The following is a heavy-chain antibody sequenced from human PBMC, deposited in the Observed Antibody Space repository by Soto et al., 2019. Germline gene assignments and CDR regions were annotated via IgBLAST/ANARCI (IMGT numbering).Heavy chain of an antibody. CDR2: ISGSGGST. Sequence: EVQLLESGGGLVQPGGSLRLSCAASGFTFSSYAMSWVSQAPGKGLEWVSAISGSGGSTYYADSVKGRFTISRDNSKNTLYLQMNSLRAEDTAVYYCAKSLSGTTWYWYFDLWGRGTLVTVSS. CDR1: GFTFSSYA. J-gene: IGHJ2*01. D-gene: IGHD1-7*01. CDR3: AKSLSGTTWYWYFDL. V-gene: IGHV3-23*01.